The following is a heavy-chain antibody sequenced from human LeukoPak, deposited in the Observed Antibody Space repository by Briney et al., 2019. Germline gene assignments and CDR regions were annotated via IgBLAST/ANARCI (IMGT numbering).Heavy chain of an antibody. CDR3: AKDCNYYDSSGYYYPDAFDI. CDR2: ISGSGGST. J-gene: IGHJ3*02. Sequence: GGSLRLSCAASGFTFSSYAMGWVRQAPGKGLEWVSAISGSGGSTYYADSVKGRFTISRDNSKNTLYLQMNSLRAEDTAVYYCAKDCNYYDSSGYYYPDAFDIWGQGTMVTVSS. D-gene: IGHD3-22*01. V-gene: IGHV3-23*01. CDR1: GFTFSSYA.